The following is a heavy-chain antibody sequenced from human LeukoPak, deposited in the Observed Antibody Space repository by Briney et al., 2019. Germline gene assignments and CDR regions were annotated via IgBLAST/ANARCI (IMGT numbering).Heavy chain of an antibody. D-gene: IGHD3-9*01. CDR2: IYYSGST. Sequence: SETLSLTCSVSGGSFSTYYWSWIRQPPGKALEWIGFIYYSGSTDYNPSLKSRVTISIDTSKKQFSLKLSSVTAADTAVYYCARGEVLTGYPLDFWRRGTLVTVSS. J-gene: IGHJ4*02. V-gene: IGHV4-59*01. CDR3: ARGEVLTGYPLDF. CDR1: GGSFSTYY.